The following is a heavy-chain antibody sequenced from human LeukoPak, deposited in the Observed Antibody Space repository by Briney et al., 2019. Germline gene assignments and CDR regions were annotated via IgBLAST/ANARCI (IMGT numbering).Heavy chain of an antibody. CDR1: GFSFSDFY. Sequence: GGSLRLSCAASGFSFSDFYMSWIRQAPGMGLEWISYIGTRSNPIYCADSVKGRFTISRDDAKNSLYLQMNSLRDEDTAVYFCAREVQGSGRDFDYWGQGILVTVSS. CDR2: IGTRSNPI. D-gene: IGHD1-26*01. V-gene: IGHV3-11*01. J-gene: IGHJ4*02. CDR3: AREVQGSGRDFDY.